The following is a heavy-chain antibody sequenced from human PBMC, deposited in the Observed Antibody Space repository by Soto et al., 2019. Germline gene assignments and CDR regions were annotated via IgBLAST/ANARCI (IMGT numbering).Heavy chain of an antibody. CDR1: GYTFTSYA. CDR2: INAGNGNT. V-gene: IGHV1-3*05. Sequence: QVQLVQSGAEEKKRGASVKVSCKASGYTFTSYAMHWVRQAPGQRLEWMGWINAGNGNTKYSQKFQGRVTITRDTSASTAYMELSSLRAEDTAVYYCARGITLPTPLDYWGQGTLVTVSS. D-gene: IGHD1-20*01. CDR3: ARGITLPTPLDY. J-gene: IGHJ4*02.